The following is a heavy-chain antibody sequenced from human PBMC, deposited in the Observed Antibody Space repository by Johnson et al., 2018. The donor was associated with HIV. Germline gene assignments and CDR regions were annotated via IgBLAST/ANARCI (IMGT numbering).Heavy chain of an antibody. CDR2: ISGSGSTI. D-gene: IGHD2-15*01. CDR3: ARDQSDIVVVVAASDAFDI. J-gene: IGHJ3*02. CDR1: GFTFDDHG. Sequence: QLVESGGGLVKPGGSLRLSCATSGFTFDDHGMSWVRQGPGTGLEWVSVISGSGSTIYYADSVKGRFTISRDNAKNSLYLQMNSLRAEDTAVYYCARDQSDIVVVVAASDAFDIWGQGTMVTVSS. V-gene: IGHV3-11*04.